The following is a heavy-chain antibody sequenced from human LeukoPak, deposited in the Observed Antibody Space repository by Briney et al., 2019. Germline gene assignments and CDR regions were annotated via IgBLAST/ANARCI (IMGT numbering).Heavy chain of an antibody. D-gene: IGHD6-13*01. CDR1: GFTVSSNY. CDR2: ISYDGINK. J-gene: IGHJ4*02. CDR3: ARDPSSSWSDLVH. V-gene: IGHV3-30*03. Sequence: GGSLRLSCAASGFTVSSNYMSWVRQAPGKGLEWVAVISYDGINKYYADSVKGRFTISRDNSKNMLYLQMSSLRAEDTAVYYCARDPSSSWSDLVHWGQGTLVTVSS.